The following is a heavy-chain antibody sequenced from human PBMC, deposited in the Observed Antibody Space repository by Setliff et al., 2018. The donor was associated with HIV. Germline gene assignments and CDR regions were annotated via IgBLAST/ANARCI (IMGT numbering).Heavy chain of an antibody. CDR2: MNPNSGNT. CDR3: ARGRHSSGSLEDAFDI. V-gene: IGHV1-8*03. CDR1: GYTFTSYD. D-gene: IGHD6-19*01. J-gene: IGHJ3*02. Sequence: ASVKVSCKASGYTFTSYDINWVRQATGQGLEWMGWMNPNSGNTGYAQKFQGRVTITRNTSISTAYMVLSSPRSEDTAVYYCARGRHSSGSLEDAFDIWGQGTMVTVSS.